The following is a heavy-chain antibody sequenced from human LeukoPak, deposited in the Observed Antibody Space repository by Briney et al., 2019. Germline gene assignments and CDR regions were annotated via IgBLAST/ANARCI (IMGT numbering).Heavy chain of an antibody. CDR1: GGPFSGYF. V-gene: IGHV3-20*04. Sequence: PSETLSLTCAVSGGPFSGYFWSWIRQSSGKGLEWVSGMNWNGGRTGYADSVKGRFTISRDNAKNSLYLQMNSLRAEDTALYYCARGGSRFGYWGQGTLVTVSS. D-gene: IGHD2-15*01. J-gene: IGHJ4*02. CDR2: MNWNGGRT. CDR3: ARGGSRFGY.